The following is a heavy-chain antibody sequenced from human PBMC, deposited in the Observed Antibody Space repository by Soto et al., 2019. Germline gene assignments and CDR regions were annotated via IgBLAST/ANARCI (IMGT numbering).Heavy chain of an antibody. CDR3: ARDMNTAMGHIITSGFDR. Sequence: QVQLVQSGAEVKKPGASVKVSCKASGYTFTSYDINWVRQATGQGLEWMGWMNPNSGNTGYAQKFQGRVTMTRNTSIVTGYSELSSLRSEDTALYYCARDMNTAMGHIITSGFDRRGRGSLLTVSS. J-gene: IGHJ5*02. D-gene: IGHD5-18*01. V-gene: IGHV1-8*01. CDR1: GYTFTSYD. CDR2: MNPNSGNT.